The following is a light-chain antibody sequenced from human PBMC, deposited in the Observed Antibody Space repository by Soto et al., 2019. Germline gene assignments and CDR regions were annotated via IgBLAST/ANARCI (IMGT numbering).Light chain of an antibody. J-gene: IGLJ3*02. Sequence: QSALTQPRSVSGSPGQSVTISCTGTNSYIGNYNYVSWYQQHPGKAPKVMIYDVSKRPSGVPDRFSGSKSGNTASLTSSGLQDEDEADYYCGSYPGSHTWVFGGGTKVTVL. CDR2: DVS. CDR1: NSYIGNYNY. CDR3: GSYPGSHTWV. V-gene: IGLV2-11*01.